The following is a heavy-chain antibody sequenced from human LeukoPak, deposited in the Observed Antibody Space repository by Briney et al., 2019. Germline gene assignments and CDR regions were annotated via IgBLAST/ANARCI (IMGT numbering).Heavy chain of an antibody. D-gene: IGHD1-26*01. V-gene: IGHV3-7*01. CDR2: IKEDGSEK. CDR1: GFTFSTYW. J-gene: IGHJ4*02. Sequence: PGGSLRLSCAASGFTFSTYWMSWVRQAPGKGLEWVANIKEDGSEKYSVDSVKGRFTISRDNAKNSLYLQMNSLRAEDTAVYYCASPSRGEPSTFDYWGQGTLVTVSS. CDR3: ASPSRGEPSTFDY.